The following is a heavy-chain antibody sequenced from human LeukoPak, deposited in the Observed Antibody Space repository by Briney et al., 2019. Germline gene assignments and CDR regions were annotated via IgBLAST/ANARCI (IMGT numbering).Heavy chain of an antibody. CDR2: IYYRGDT. CDR1: GDSISSDY. CDR3: ARSRSGWYVSH. V-gene: IGHV4-59*01. Sequence: MTSETLSLTCTVSGDSISSDYWSWIRQSPGKGLEWFGYIYYRGDTKYNPSLKSRIALDRSKNQISLTLTSVTAADTAVYYCARSRSGWYVSHWGQGILVTVSS. J-gene: IGHJ4*01. D-gene: IGHD6-19*01.